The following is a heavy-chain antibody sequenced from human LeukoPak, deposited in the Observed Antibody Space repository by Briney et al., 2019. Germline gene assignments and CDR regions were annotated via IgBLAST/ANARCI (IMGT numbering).Heavy chain of an antibody. D-gene: IGHD6-19*01. V-gene: IGHV1-69*05. CDR2: IIPIFGTA. Sequence: ASVKVSCKASGGTFSSYAISWVRQAPGQGLEWMGGIIPIFGTANYAQKFQGRVTITTDESTSTAYMELSSLRSEDTAVYYCARVAVAGTKDYYYYMDVWGKGTTVTVSS. CDR1: GGTFSSYA. J-gene: IGHJ6*03. CDR3: ARVAVAGTKDYYYYMDV.